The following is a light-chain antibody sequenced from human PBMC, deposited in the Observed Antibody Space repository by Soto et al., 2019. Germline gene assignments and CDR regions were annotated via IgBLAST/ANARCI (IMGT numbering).Light chain of an antibody. Sequence: EIVLTQSPGTLSLSPGEIATLSCMAIQSVSSSYLAWYQQKPGQAPRLLIYGASSRATVIPDRFSGSGSGTDFTLTISRLEPEDFAVYYCQQYGSSPSWTFGQGTKVDIK. V-gene: IGKV3-20*01. CDR2: GAS. CDR1: QSVSSSY. CDR3: QQYGSSPSWT. J-gene: IGKJ1*01.